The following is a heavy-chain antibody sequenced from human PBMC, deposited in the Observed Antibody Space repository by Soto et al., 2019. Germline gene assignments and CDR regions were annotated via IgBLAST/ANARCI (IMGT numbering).Heavy chain of an antibody. Sequence: GGSLRLSCAASGFTFSRYGMHWVRQAPGKGLERVAVIWYDGSNKYYADSVKGRFTISRDNSKNTLYLQMNSLRAEDTAVYYCARDAGRTVGVLVYWGQGTLVTVSS. D-gene: IGHD4-17*01. CDR2: IWYDGSNK. J-gene: IGHJ4*02. V-gene: IGHV3-33*01. CDR3: ARDAGRTVGVLVY. CDR1: GFTFSRYG.